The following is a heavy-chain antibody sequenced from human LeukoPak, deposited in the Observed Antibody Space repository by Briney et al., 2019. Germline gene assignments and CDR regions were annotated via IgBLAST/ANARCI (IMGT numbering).Heavy chain of an antibody. D-gene: IGHD2-15*01. J-gene: IGHJ6*02. CDR2: IYYSGST. Sequence: AETLSLTCTVSGGSISSSSYYWGWIRQPPGKGLEWIGSIYYSGSTSYNPSLKSRVTISVDTSKNQFSLKLSSVTATDTAVYDCVGYCSGGSYYNYYYYGMDVWGQGTTVTVSS. V-gene: IGHV4-39*01. CDR3: VGYCSGGSYYNYYYYGMDV. CDR1: GGSISSSSYY.